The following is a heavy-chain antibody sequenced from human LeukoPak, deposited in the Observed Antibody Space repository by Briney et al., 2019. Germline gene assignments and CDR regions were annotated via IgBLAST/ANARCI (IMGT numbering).Heavy chain of an antibody. V-gene: IGHV3-23*01. D-gene: IGHD3-22*01. Sequence: GGSLRLSCAASGFTFSSHAMGWVRQAPGKGLEWVSSITGSGGSTYYGDSVKGRFTIARDNSKNTLYLQMNSLRAEDTAVYYCARDEYYYDSSGYYEDWGQGTLVTVSS. CDR2: ITGSGGST. CDR3: ARDEYYYDSSGYYED. CDR1: GFTFSSHA. J-gene: IGHJ4*02.